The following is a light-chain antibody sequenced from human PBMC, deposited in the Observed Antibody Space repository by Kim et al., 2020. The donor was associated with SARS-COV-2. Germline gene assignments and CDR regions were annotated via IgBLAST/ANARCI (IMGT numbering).Light chain of an antibody. J-gene: IGLJ3*02. Sequence: QPVLTQSPSASASLGASVKLTCTLSSAHSSYAIAWHQQQSEKGPRYLMKLNSDGSHSKGDGIPDRFSGSSSGAERYLTISSLQSEDEADYYCQTWGTGIHVFGGGTQLTVL. CDR3: QTWGTGIHV. CDR1: SAHSSYA. CDR2: LNSDGSH. V-gene: IGLV4-69*01.